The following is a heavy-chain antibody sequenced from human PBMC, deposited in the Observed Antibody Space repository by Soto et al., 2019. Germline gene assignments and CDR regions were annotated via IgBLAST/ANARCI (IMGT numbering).Heavy chain of an antibody. Sequence: GESLKISCKGSGYSFAGYWITWVRQKPGKGLEWMGRIDPSDSQTYYSPSFRGHVTISATKSITTVFLQWSSLRASDTAMYYCARQIYDSDTGPNFQYYFNSWGQGTPVTVSS. V-gene: IGHV5-10-1*01. CDR3: ARQIYDSDTGPNFQYYFNS. D-gene: IGHD3-22*01. CDR1: GYSFAGYW. J-gene: IGHJ4*02. CDR2: IDPSDSQT.